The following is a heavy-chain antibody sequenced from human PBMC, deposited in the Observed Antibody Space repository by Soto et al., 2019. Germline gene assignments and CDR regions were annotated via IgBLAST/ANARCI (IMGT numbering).Heavy chain of an antibody. D-gene: IGHD4-17*01. V-gene: IGHV3-53*04. Sequence: TGGSLRLSCAASGFTVSSNYMSWVRQAPGKGLEWVSVIYSGGSTYYADSVKGRFTISRHNSKNTLYLQMNSLRAEDTAVYYCARDYGDSIFDYWGQGTLVTVSS. CDR3: ARDYGDSIFDY. CDR1: GFTVSSNY. J-gene: IGHJ4*02. CDR2: IYSGGST.